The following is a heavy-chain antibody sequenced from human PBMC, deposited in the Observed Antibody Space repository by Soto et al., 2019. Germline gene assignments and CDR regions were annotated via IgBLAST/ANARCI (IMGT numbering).Heavy chain of an antibody. CDR2: VYYRGRS. D-gene: IGHD2-8*01. CDR3: VSQRTSVLTQAYFDY. J-gene: IGHJ4*02. CDR1: GGSVSNSNYY. V-gene: IGHV4-39*01. Sequence: SETLSLTCTVSGGSVSNSNYYWGWIRQSPGKWLEWIGSVYYRGRSYSKSSFKSRVTISVDTAKNPFSLNLNSVTASDTAVYYCVSQRTSVLTQAYFDYWGPGALVHRLL.